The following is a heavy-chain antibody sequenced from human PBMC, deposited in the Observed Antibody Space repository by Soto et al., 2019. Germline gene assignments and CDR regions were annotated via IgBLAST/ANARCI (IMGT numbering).Heavy chain of an antibody. J-gene: IGHJ4*02. Sequence: GASVKVSCKASGYTFTGYYMHWVRQAPGQGLEWMGWINPNSGGTNYAQKFQGWVTMTRDTSISTAYMELSRLRSDDTAVYYCARDRIAVAGTSGPTYDYWGQGPLVTVSS. CDR2: INPNSGGT. CDR1: GYTFTGYY. V-gene: IGHV1-2*04. CDR3: ARDRIAVAGTSGPTYDY. D-gene: IGHD6-19*01.